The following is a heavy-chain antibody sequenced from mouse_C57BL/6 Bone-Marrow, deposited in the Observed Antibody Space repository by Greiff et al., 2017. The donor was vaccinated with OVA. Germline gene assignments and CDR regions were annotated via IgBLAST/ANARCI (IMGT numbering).Heavy chain of an antibody. D-gene: IGHD1-1*01. Sequence: VQLQQPGAELVRPGTSVKLSCKASGYTFTSYWMHWVKQRPGQGLEWIGVIDPSDSYTNYNQQFKGKATLTVDTSSRTAYMQLSSLTSDDAAVYYCARTLIDCYGSRLFAYWGQGTLVTVSA. J-gene: IGHJ3*01. CDR2: IDPSDSYT. CDR1: GYTFTSYW. V-gene: IGHV1-59*01. CDR3: ARTLIDCYGSRLFAY.